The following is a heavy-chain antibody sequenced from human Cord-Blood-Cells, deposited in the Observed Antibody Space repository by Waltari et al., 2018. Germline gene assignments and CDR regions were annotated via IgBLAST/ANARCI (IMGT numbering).Heavy chain of an antibody. V-gene: IGHV1-8*03. CDR2: MNPNSGNT. J-gene: IGHJ4*02. Sequence: NWVRQATGQGLEWMGWMNPNSGNTGYAQKFQGRVTITRNTSISTAYMELSSLRSEDTAVYYCALGELGIDYWGQGTLVTVSS. D-gene: IGHD1-26*01. CDR3: ALGELGIDY.